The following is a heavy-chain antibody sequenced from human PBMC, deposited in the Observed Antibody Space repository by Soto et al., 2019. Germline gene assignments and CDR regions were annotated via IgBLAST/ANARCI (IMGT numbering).Heavy chain of an antibody. V-gene: IGHV3-48*02. Sequence: LRLSCAASGFTFSGYSMNWVRQAPGKGLEWVSYISSGSKTIYYADSVKGRFTVSRDNAKNSHYLQMNSLTDEDTGVYYCAREDILGARSFDYWGQGILVTVSS. CDR2: ISSGSKTI. CDR1: GFTFSGYS. CDR3: AREDILGARSFDY. D-gene: IGHD1-26*01. J-gene: IGHJ4*01.